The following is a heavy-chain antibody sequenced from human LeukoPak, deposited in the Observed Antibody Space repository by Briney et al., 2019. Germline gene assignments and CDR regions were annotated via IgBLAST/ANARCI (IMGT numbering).Heavy chain of an antibody. D-gene: IGHD3-22*01. J-gene: IGHJ4*02. CDR3: ARSGMYYCDSSGHVDY. Sequence: GASVKVSCKASGGTFSSYAISWVRQAPGQGLEWMGWISAYNGNTNYAQKLQGRVTMTTDTSTSTAYMELRSLRSDDTAVYYCARSGMYYCDSSGHVDYWGQGTLVTVSS. V-gene: IGHV1-18*01. CDR2: ISAYNGNT. CDR1: GGTFSSYA.